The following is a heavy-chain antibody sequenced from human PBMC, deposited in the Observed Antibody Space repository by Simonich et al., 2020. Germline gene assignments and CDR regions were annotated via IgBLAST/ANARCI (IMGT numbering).Heavy chain of an antibody. D-gene: IGHD7-27*01. CDR2: IKQDGSEK. CDR1: GFTFSSYW. Sequence: EVQLVESGGGLVQPGGSLRLSCAASGFTFSSYWMSWVRQAPGKGLEWVANIKQDGSEKYYVDAVKGRFTISRDNAKNSLYLQMNSLRADDTAVYYCARDGLGTAYYYYMDVWGKGTTVTVSS. V-gene: IGHV3-7*01. J-gene: IGHJ6*03. CDR3: ARDGLGTAYYYYMDV.